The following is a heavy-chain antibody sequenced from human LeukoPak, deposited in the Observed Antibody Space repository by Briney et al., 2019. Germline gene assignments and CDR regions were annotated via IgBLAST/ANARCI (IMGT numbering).Heavy chain of an antibody. CDR2: IYPGDSDT. CDR1: GYSFTSYW. V-gene: IGHV5-51*01. D-gene: IGHD4-17*01. CDR3: ARGDYGDFRVFYTLFDY. J-gene: IGHJ4*02. Sequence: GESLKISCKGSGYSFTSYWIGWVRQMPGKGLEWMGIIYPGDSDTRYSPSFQGQVTISADKSISTAYLQWSNLKASDTAMYYCARGDYGDFRVFYTLFDYWGQGTLVTVSS.